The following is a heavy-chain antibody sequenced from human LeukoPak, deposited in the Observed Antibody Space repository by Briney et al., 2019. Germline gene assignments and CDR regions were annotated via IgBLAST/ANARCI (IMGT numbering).Heavy chain of an antibody. J-gene: IGHJ5*02. CDR3: VRWPEGP. CDR1: GFTFSNNW. D-gene: IGHD5-24*01. CDR2: ITWKSDIV. V-gene: IGHV3-9*03. Sequence: GGSLRLSCIVSGFTFSNNWMGWVRQAPGKGLEWVSGITWKSDIVGYGDSVRGRFSISRDNAKKSLYLEMNSLRPEDMALYYCVRWPEGPWGQGILVTVSS.